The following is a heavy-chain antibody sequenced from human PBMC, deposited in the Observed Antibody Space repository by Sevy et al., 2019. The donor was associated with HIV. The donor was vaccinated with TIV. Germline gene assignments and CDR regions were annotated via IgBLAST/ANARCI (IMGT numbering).Heavy chain of an antibody. CDR3: ARDPSRAAEGWFDP. CDR1: GYTFTDYY. J-gene: IGHJ5*02. V-gene: IGHV1-2*02. CDR2: INPNSGGT. Sequence: ASVKVSCKASGYTFTDYYMYWVRQAPGQGLEWMGWINPNSGGTNYAQKFQGRVTMTRDTSISTAYMELGRLRSDDTAMYYCARDPSRAAEGWFDPWGQGTLVTASS. D-gene: IGHD6-13*01.